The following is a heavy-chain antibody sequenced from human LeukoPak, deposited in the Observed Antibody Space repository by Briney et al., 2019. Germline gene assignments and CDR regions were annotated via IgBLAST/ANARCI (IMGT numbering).Heavy chain of an antibody. D-gene: IGHD6-13*01. CDR3: ARVGSPIAAAGTVY. CDR2: ISYDGSNK. V-gene: IGHV3-30-3*01. J-gene: IGHJ4*02. Sequence: GGSLRLSCAASGFTFSSYAMHWVRQAPGKGLEWVAVISYDGSNKYYADSVKGRFTISRDNAKSSLYLQMNSLRAEDTAVYYCARVGSPIAAAGTVYWGQGTLVTVSS. CDR1: GFTFSSYA.